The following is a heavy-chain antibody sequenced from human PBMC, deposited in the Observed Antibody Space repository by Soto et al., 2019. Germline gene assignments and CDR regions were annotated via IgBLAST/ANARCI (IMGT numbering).Heavy chain of an antibody. CDR1: GGSISSYY. J-gene: IGHJ4*02. D-gene: IGHD3-22*01. CDR2: IYYSGST. Sequence: SETLSLTCTVSGGSISSYYWSWIRQPPGKGLEWIGYIYYSGSTNYNPSLKSRVTISVDTSKNQFSLKLSSVTAADTAVYYCARVYYDSSGYYNYFDYWGQGTLVTVS. CDR3: ARVYYDSSGYYNYFDY. V-gene: IGHV4-59*01.